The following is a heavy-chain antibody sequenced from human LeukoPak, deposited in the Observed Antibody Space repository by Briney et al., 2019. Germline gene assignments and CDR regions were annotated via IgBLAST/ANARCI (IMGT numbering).Heavy chain of an antibody. V-gene: IGHV4-59*01. D-gene: IGHD5-18*01. CDR2: IYYSGRT. CDR3: ARGYSYGYTGVDY. CDR1: VGSISSYY. J-gene: IGHJ4*02. Sequence: PSETLSLTCTVSVGSISSYYWSWIRQPPGKGLEWVGYIYYSGRTNYNPSLKSRVTISVDSSKNQFSLKLRSVTAADTAVYYCARGYSYGYTGVDYWGQGTLVTVSS.